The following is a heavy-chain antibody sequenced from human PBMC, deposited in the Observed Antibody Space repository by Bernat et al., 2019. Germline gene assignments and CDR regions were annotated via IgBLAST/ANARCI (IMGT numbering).Heavy chain of an antibody. CDR2: ISWNSDKI. CDR3: AKDKYSSSSEEGFFDY. V-gene: IGHV3-9*01. J-gene: IGHJ4*02. Sequence: EVQLVESGGGLVQPERSLRLSCAASGFTFDDYAMHWVRQAPGKGLEGVSGISWNSDKIDYADSVKGRFTISRDNAKKSLYLQMNSLRVEDTALYYCAKDKYSSSSEEGFFDYWGQGTLVTVSS. D-gene: IGHD6-6*01. CDR1: GFTFDDYA.